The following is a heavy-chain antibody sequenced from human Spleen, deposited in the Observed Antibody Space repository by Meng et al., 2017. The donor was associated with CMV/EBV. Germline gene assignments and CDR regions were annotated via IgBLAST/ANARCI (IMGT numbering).Heavy chain of an antibody. CDR2: IYYSGST. Sequence: SETLSLTCTVSGGSISSYYWSWIRQPPGKGLAWIGYIYYSGSTNYNPSLKSRVTISVDTSKNQFSLKLSSVTAADTAVYYCARSYYGSGSYYVDYWGQGTLVTVSS. J-gene: IGHJ4*02. D-gene: IGHD3-10*01. CDR3: ARSYYGSGSYYVDY. V-gene: IGHV4-59*01. CDR1: GGSISSYY.